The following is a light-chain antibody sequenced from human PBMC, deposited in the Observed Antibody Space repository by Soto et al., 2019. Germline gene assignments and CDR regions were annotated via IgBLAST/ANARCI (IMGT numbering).Light chain of an antibody. CDR3: MQALQTPLT. CDR2: LVS. V-gene: IGKV2-28*01. Sequence: EIVRTQSPLSLPVTPGEPASISCRSSQSLLHSSGYNYVDWYLQKPGQSPQLLIYLVSNRASGVPERFSGSGSGTDFTLKISRVEAEDVGHYYCMQALQTPLTFGQGTRLEI. CDR1: QSLLHSSGYNY. J-gene: IGKJ5*01.